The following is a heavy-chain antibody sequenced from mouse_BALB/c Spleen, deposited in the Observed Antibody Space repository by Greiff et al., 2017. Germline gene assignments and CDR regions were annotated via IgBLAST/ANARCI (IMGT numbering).Heavy chain of an antibody. CDR3: ARDPLYDGYYVPHAMDY. V-gene: IGHV2-9*02. CDR2: IWAGGST. J-gene: IGHJ4*01. CDR1: GFSLTSYG. Sequence: QVQLQQSGPGLVAPSQSLSITCTVSGFSLTSYGVHWVRQPPGKGLEWLGVIWAGGSTNYNSALMSRLSISKDNSKSQVFLKMNSLQTDDTAMYYCARDPLYDGYYVPHAMDYWGQGTSVTVSS. D-gene: IGHD2-3*01.